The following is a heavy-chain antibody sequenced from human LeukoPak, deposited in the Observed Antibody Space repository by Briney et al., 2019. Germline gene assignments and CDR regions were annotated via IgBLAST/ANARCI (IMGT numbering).Heavy chain of an antibody. CDR2: IYYSGGT. CDR3: ARDNMYYYDSSGYYLFDY. D-gene: IGHD3-22*01. V-gene: IGHV4-39*07. Sequence: SETLSLTCTVSGGSISSSSYYWGWIRQPPGKGLEWIGSIYYSGGTYYNPSLKSRVTISVDTSKNQFSLKLSSVTAADTAVYYCARDNMYYYDSSGYYLFDYWGQGTLVTVSS. J-gene: IGHJ4*02. CDR1: GGSISSSSYY.